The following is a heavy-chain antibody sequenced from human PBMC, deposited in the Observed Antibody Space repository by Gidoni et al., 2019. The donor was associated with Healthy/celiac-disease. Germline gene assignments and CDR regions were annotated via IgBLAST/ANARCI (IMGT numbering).Heavy chain of an antibody. V-gene: IGHV5-10-1*03. CDR2: IDPSDSYT. Sequence: EVQLVQSGAEVKKPGESLRISCKGSGYSFTSYWISWVRQMPGKGLEWMGRIDPSDSYTNYSPSFQGHVTISADKSISTAYLQWSSLKASDTAMYYCASPLLYCGGDCYSDDAFDIWGQGTMVTVSS. J-gene: IGHJ3*02. D-gene: IGHD2-21*02. CDR1: GYSFTSYW. CDR3: ASPLLYCGGDCYSDDAFDI.